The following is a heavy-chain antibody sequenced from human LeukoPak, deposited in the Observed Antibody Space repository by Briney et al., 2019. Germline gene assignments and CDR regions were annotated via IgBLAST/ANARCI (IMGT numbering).Heavy chain of an antibody. CDR2: INHSGST. D-gene: IGHD1-14*01. Sequence: SETLSLTCAVYGGSFSGYYWSWIRQPPGKGLEWIGEINHSGSTNYNPSLKSRVTISVDTSKNQFSLKLSSVTAADTAVYYCARDRRTGVDPWGQGTLVTVSS. V-gene: IGHV4-34*01. J-gene: IGHJ5*02. CDR3: ARDRRTGVDP. CDR1: GGSFSGYY.